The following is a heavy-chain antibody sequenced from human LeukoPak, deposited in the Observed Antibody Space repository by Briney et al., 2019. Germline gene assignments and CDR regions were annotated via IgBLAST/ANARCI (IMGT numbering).Heavy chain of an antibody. CDR3: ASEYGDYTPFDP. J-gene: IGHJ5*02. CDR1: GGSISSYY. CDR2: IYTSGST. V-gene: IGHV4-4*07. D-gene: IGHD4-17*01. Sequence: SETLSLTCTVSGGSISSYYWSWIRQPAGKGLEWIGRIYTSGSTNYNPSLKSRVTMSVDTSKNQFSLKLSSVTAEDTAVYYCASEYGDYTPFDPWGQGTLVTVSS.